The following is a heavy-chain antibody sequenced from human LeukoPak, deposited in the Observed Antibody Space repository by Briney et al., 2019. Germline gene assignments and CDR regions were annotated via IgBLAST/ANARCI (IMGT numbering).Heavy chain of an antibody. CDR1: GFTFSSYG. CDR2: ISYDGSNK. V-gene: IGHV3-30*18. J-gene: IGHJ4*02. Sequence: PGGSLRLSCAASGFTFSSYGMHWVRQAPGKGLEWVAVISYDGSNKYYADSVKGRFTISRDNSKNTLYLQMNSLRAEDTAVYCCAKGRGIAVAVIDYWGQGTLVTVSS. D-gene: IGHD6-19*01. CDR3: AKGRGIAVAVIDY.